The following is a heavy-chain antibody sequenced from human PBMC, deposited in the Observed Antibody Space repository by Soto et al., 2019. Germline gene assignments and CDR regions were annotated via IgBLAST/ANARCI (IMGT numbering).Heavy chain of an antibody. V-gene: IGHV1-18*01. CDR1: GYTFTSYG. J-gene: IGHJ4*02. D-gene: IGHD3-10*01. CDR2: IGTYNDDT. CDR3: TSGRSGDY. Sequence: QAQLVQSGAEMKKPGSSVKVSCKASGYTFTSYGLSWVRQAPGQGLEWMGWIGTYNDDTKYAQNLQGRVTMTTDTSTRTDYMELRSLRSDDTAMYYCTSGRSGDYWGQGTLITVSS.